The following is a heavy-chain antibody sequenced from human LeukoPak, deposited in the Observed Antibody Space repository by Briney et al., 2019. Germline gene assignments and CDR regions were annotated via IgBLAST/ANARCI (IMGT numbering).Heavy chain of an antibody. CDR2: ISSSGSTI. V-gene: IGHV3-48*03. D-gene: IGHD3-10*01. CDR1: GFTFSSYE. Sequence: PGGSLRLSCAASGFTFSSYEMNWVRQAPGKGLEWVSYISSSGSTIYYADSVKGRFTISRDNAKNSLYLQMNSLRAEDTAVYYCARDSMFGGVGELADPWGQGTLVTVSS. J-gene: IGHJ5*02. CDR3: ARDSMFGGVGELADP.